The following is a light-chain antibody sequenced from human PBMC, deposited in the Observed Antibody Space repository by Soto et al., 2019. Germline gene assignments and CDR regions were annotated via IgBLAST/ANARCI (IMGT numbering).Light chain of an antibody. V-gene: IGKV1-5*03. CDR3: QQYNSYPP. J-gene: IGKJ5*01. CDR2: KAS. CDR1: QSISSW. Sequence: DIQMTQSPSTLSASVGDRVTITCRASQSISSWLAWYQQKPGKAPKLLIYKASSLESGVPSRFSGSGSGTEFTLTISSLQPDDFATYYYQQYNSYPPFGQGTRLQMK.